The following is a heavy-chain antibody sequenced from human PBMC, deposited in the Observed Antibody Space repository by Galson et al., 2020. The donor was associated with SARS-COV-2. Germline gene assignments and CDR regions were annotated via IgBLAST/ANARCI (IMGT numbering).Heavy chain of an antibody. CDR1: GGSISSYY. Sequence: ETSETLSLTCTVPGGSISSYYWSWIRQPPGKGLEWIGYIYYSGSTNYNPSLKSRVTISVDTSKNQFSLKLSSVTAADTAVYYCARGRITIFGVVGYGMDVWGQGTTVTVSS. CDR3: ARGRITIFGVVGYGMDV. V-gene: IGHV4-59*01. J-gene: IGHJ6*02. CDR2: IYYSGST. D-gene: IGHD3-3*01.